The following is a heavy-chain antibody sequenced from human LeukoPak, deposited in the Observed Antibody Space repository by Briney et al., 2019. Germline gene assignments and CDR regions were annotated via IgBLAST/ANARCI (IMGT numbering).Heavy chain of an antibody. CDR3: APWGGILSFDY. Sequence: GGSLRLSCAASGITFSRYSMNWVRQAPGKGLEWVSSISIGSTYIYYADSVKGRFTISRDNAKNSLYLQMNSLRAEDTAVYYCAPWGGILSFDYWGQGTLVTVSS. CDR1: GITFSRYS. V-gene: IGHV3-21*01. CDR2: ISIGSTYI. J-gene: IGHJ4*02. D-gene: IGHD3-16*01.